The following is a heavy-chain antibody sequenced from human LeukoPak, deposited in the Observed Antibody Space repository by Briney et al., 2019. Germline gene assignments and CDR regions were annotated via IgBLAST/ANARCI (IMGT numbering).Heavy chain of an antibody. CDR2: ISGSGGST. J-gene: IGHJ4*02. CDR3: AKTSQYYYDSSGYYRFDY. V-gene: IGHV3-23*01. Sequence: GGSLRLSCAASGFTFSSYAMSWVRQAPGKGLEWVSAISGSGGSTYYADSVKGRFTISRDNSKNTLYLQMNSLRAEDTAVYYCAKTSQYYYDSSGYYRFDYWGQGTLVTVSS. D-gene: IGHD3-22*01. CDR1: GFTFSSYA.